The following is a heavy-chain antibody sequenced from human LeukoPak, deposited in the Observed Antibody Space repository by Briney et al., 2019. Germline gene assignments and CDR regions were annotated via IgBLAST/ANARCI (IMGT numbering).Heavy chain of an antibody. Sequence: GASVKVSCKASGYTFTGYYIHWVRQAPGQGLEWMGWINPNSDGTDYAQKFQGRVTMTRDKSISTAYMELSSLRSDDTAVYSCARGPPLTATHWFYFDYWGQGTLVTVSS. J-gene: IGHJ4*02. CDR1: GYTFTGYY. CDR2: INPNSDGT. CDR3: ARGPPLTATHWFYFDY. V-gene: IGHV1-2*02. D-gene: IGHD1-7*01.